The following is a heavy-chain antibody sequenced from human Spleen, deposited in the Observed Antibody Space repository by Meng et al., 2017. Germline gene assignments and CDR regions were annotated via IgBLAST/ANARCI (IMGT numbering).Heavy chain of an antibody. CDR1: GFTVSSNY. CDR3: ARSFIAAPGGGH. D-gene: IGHD6-13*01. CDR2: IDNGGSA. J-gene: IGHJ4*02. V-gene: IGHV3-66*01. Sequence: EVQLVESGGGLVQPGGSLRLSCAASGFTVSSNYMSWVRQAPGKGLEWVSFIDNGGSAYYADSVKGRFTISRDNFKNTLYLQMNSLRAEDTAIYYCARSFIAAPGGGHWGQGTLVTVSS.